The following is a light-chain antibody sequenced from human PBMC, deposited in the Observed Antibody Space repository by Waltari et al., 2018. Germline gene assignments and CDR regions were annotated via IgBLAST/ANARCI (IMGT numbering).Light chain of an antibody. CDR2: EGS. J-gene: IGLJ1*01. CDR1: RSDVGSYNL. CDR3: CSFAGSNTYV. Sequence: HSALTQPASVSGSPGQSITISCTGARSDVGSYNLVPWSQQHPGKAPKLMIYEGSKRPPGVSNRFSGSKSGNTGSLTISGLQTEDEADYYCCSFAGSNTYVLGTGTKVSVL. V-gene: IGLV2-23*01.